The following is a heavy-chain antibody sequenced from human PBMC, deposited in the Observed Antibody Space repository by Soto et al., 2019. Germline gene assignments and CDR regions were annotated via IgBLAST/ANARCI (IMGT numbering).Heavy chain of an antibody. Sequence: SVKTSCKVPVGALTNYSLNWVRHSPGQGLEWLGGIIPLHNTSNYSEKFVGRISVTADISSSTVYMHLRGLTSGDTATYYCASWSAWNPLYYHGMEVWGQGTTVTVSS. CDR2: IIPLHNTS. D-gene: IGHD1-1*01. V-gene: IGHV1-69*08. J-gene: IGHJ6*02. CDR3: ASWSAWNPLYYHGMEV. CDR1: VGALTNYS.